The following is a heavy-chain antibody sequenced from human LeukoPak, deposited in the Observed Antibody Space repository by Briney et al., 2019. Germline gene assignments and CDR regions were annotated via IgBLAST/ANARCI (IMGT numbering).Heavy chain of an antibody. CDR2: IYTSGST. Sequence: PSETLSLTCTVSGGSISSYYWSWIRQPAGKGLEWIGRIYTSGSTNYNPSLKSRVTMSVDTSKNQFSLKLSSVTAADTAVYYCARDPTGYCSGGSCYSDAFDIWGQGTMVTDSS. J-gene: IGHJ3*02. CDR3: ARDPTGYCSGGSCYSDAFDI. CDR1: GGSISSYY. V-gene: IGHV4-4*07. D-gene: IGHD2-15*01.